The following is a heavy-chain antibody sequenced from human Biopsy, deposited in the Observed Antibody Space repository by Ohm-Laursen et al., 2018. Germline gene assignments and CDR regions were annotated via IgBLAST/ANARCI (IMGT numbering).Heavy chain of an antibody. CDR2: VYYTGST. CDR3: ARDRGYYSDRTVPGYFDL. Sequence: SDTLSLTCTVSGGFISTYYWNWIRQPPGKGLQWIGYVYYTGSTDYNPSLQSRVTISVDTSKNHFSLRLRSVTPADTAIYYCARDRGYYSDRTVPGYFDLWGRGTLVTVSS. V-gene: IGHV4-59*01. J-gene: IGHJ2*01. D-gene: IGHD3-22*01. CDR1: GGFISTYY.